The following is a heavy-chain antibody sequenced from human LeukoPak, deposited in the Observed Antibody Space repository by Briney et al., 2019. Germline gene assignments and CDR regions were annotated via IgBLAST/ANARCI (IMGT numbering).Heavy chain of an antibody. D-gene: IGHD2-2*01. Sequence: GGSLRLSCAASGFTFSSYGMHWVRQAPGKGLEWVAFIRYDGSNKYYADSVKGRFTISRDNSKNTLYLQMNSLRAEDTAVYYRAKANLGYYSSTSCPRYYYYMDVWGKGTTVTVSS. CDR2: IRYDGSNK. CDR1: GFTFSSYG. J-gene: IGHJ6*03. CDR3: AKANLGYYSSTSCPRYYYYMDV. V-gene: IGHV3-30*02.